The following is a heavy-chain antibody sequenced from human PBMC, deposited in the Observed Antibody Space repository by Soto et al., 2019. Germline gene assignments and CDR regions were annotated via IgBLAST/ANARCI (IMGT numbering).Heavy chain of an antibody. V-gene: IGHV3-30*18. CDR3: AKDPQDWLRSDFDY. J-gene: IGHJ4*02. CDR2: ISHDGGNR. CDR1: GFTFSSYG. D-gene: IGHD5-12*01. Sequence: QVQLVESGGGVVHPGTSLTLSCAASGFTFSSYGMHWVRQAPGKGLEWVAVISHDGGNRYYADSVKGRFTISRDDSKKMLYLQMTRLRVEDTAVYYCAKDPQDWLRSDFDYWGQGTLVTVSS.